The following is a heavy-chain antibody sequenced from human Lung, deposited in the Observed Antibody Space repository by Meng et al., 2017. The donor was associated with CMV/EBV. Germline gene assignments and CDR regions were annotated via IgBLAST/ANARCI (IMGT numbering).Heavy chain of an antibody. D-gene: IGHD6-19*01. V-gene: IGHV4-4*02. CDR3: ASFPPPGKQWLVTDY. CDR2: IYHSGST. CDR1: GGSISSSNW. J-gene: IGHJ4*02. Sequence: QGVLQGAGSGLVNLSGTLSLICAVSGGSISSSNWWSWVRQPPGKGLEWIGEIYHSGSTNYNPSLKSRVTISVDKSKNQFPLKLSSVTAADTAVYYCASFPPPGKQWLVTDYWGQGTLVTVSS.